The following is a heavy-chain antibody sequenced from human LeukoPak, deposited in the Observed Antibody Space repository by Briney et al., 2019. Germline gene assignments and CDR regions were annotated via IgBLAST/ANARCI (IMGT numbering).Heavy chain of an antibody. D-gene: IGHD6-13*01. V-gene: IGHV4-34*01. CDR2: INHSGST. CDR3: ARVAASGTALDAFDN. CDR1: GGSFSGYY. J-gene: IGHJ3*02. Sequence: SETLSLTCAVYGGSFSGYYWSWIRQPPGKGLEWIGEINHSGSTNYNPSLKSRVTISVDTSKNQFSLTLSSMTAADTAVYFCARVAASGTALDAFDNWGQGTMVTVSS.